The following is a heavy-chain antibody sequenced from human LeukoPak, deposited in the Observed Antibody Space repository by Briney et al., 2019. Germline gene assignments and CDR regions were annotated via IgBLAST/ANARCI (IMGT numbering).Heavy chain of an antibody. D-gene: IGHD6-19*01. CDR1: GFSFNTYA. Sequence: PGGSLRLSCAASGFSFNTYALSWVRQAPGKGLECVAATIGSGMNTYYADSVEGRFTISRDNSKNTLYLQMTSLRAEDTAVYYCAPYSGWSFDSWGQGTLVTVSS. CDR3: APYSGWSFDS. J-gene: IGHJ4*02. CDR2: TIGSGMNT. V-gene: IGHV3-23*05.